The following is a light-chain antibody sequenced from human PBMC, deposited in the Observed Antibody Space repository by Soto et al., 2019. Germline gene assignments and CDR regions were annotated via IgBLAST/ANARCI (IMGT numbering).Light chain of an antibody. J-gene: IGLJ1*01. CDR2: EGT. CDR3: CSYAGSTSV. CDR1: SSDVGSYNL. V-gene: IGLV2-23*01. Sequence: QSALTQPASVSGSPGQSITISCTGTSSDVGSYNLVSWYQQHPGKAPKLMIYEGTKRPSGVSNRFSGSKSGNTASLTISGLQAEDEADYYCCSYAGSTSVFGTGTKVNVL.